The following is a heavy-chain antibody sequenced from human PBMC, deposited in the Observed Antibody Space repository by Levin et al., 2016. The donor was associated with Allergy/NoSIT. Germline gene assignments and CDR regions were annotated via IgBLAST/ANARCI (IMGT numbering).Heavy chain of an antibody. Sequence: SETLSLTCTVSGGSISSGGYYWSWIRQHPGKGLEWIGYIYYSGSTYYNPSLKSRVTISVDTSKNQFSLKLSSVTAADTAVYYCAATVPEDPNLEWLPRTVGAFDIWGQGTMVTVSS. CDR3: AATVPEDPNLEWLPRTVGAFDI. V-gene: IGHV4-31*03. CDR1: GGSISSGGYY. J-gene: IGHJ3*02. D-gene: IGHD3-3*01. CDR2: IYYSGST.